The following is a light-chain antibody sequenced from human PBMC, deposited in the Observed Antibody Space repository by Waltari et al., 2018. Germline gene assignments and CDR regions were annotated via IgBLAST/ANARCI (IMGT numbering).Light chain of an antibody. CDR3: SLYMGSGIWV. CDR1: SGSVSTTSY. CDR2: KAN. V-gene: IGLV8-61*01. Sequence: QTVVTQEPSLSMSPGGTVTLTCALSSGSVSTTSYATWYRQTPGQPPRTLLYKANTLSSGVPDRFSGSILGNKVALTITGARADDESDYYCSLYMGSGIWVFGGGTKLTVL. J-gene: IGLJ3*02.